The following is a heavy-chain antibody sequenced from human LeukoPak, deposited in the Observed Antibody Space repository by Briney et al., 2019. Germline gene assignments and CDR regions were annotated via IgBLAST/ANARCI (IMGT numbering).Heavy chain of an antibody. CDR3: ESRGTKYYFDY. CDR1: GYSLSSGYY. CDR2: IYHSGST. V-gene: IGHV4-38-2*02. Sequence: SDTPSVTCTVSGYSLSSGYYWGWIRQPPGKGLEWIGSIYHSGSTYYNPSLKSGVTISVDTSKNQFSLKMSSVTAADTAVYYCESRGTKYYFDYWGQGTLVTVSS. J-gene: IGHJ4*02. D-gene: IGHD1-7*01.